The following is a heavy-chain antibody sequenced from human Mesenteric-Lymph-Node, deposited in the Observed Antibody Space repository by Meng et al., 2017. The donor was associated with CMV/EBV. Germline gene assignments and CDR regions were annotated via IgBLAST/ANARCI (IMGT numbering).Heavy chain of an antibody. J-gene: IGHJ4*02. D-gene: IGHD6-19*01. CDR3: AKEGSDWSFEY. CDR2: IYSGGKT. CDR1: GFTLSSNA. V-gene: IGHV3-23*03. Sequence: GESLKISCAASGFTLSSNAMNWVRQAPGKGLEWVSVIYSGGKTYYGDSVKGRFTISRDNSKNTLYLQMNSLRAKDTAVYYCAKEGSDWSFEYWGQGALVTVSS.